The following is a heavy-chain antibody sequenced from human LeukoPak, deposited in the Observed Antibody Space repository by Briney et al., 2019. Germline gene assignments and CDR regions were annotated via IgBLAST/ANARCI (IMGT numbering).Heavy chain of an antibody. CDR3: AGDEYYYTSGLDY. D-gene: IGHD3-3*01. CDR2: IYRDGRT. Sequence: GGSLRPSCAASGLTVSQSYMTWVRQAPGKGLEWVSVIYRDGRTGYADSVEGRFTISRDNSKNTVFLQMNSLRAEDTAVYYCAGDEYYYTSGLDYWGQGTLVTVAS. CDR1: GLTVSQSY. V-gene: IGHV3-53*01. J-gene: IGHJ4*02.